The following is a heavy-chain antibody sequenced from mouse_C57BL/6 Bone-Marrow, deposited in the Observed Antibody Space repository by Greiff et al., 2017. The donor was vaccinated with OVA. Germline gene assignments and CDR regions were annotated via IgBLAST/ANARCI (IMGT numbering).Heavy chain of an antibody. J-gene: IGHJ4*01. D-gene: IGHD2-3*01. Sequence: VQLQQSGAELVRPGASVKLSCTASGFNIKDDYMHWVKQRPEQGLEWIGWIDPENGDTEYASKFQGKATITADTSSNTAYLQLSSLTSKDTAVYYCARNFDGYHYAMDYWGQGTSVTVSS. CDR1: GFNIKDDY. CDR2: IDPENGDT. CDR3: ARNFDGYHYAMDY. V-gene: IGHV14-4*01.